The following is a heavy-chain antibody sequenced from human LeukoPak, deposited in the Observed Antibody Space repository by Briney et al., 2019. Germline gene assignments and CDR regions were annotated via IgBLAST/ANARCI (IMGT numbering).Heavy chain of an antibody. D-gene: IGHD2-15*01. CDR1: GGSLSGYY. J-gene: IGHJ4*02. V-gene: IGHV4-34*01. CDR3: ARGGEGLVVVVAATQFDY. Sequence: SETLSLTCAVYGGSLSGYYWSWIRQPPGKGLEWIGEINHSGSTNYNPSLKSRVTISVDTSKNQFSLKLSSVTAADTAVYYCARGGEGLVVVVAATQFDYWGQGTLVTVSS. CDR2: INHSGST.